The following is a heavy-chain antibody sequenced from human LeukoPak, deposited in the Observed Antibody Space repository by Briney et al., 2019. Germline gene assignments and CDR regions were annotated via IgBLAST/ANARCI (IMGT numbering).Heavy chain of an antibody. Sequence: PGRSLRLSCAASGFIFSSYVMHWVRQAPGKGLEWVAVISYDGSNKYNAVSVKGRFTISRDNSKNTLYLEMNSLRAEDTAVYYCARGVGRTRAPPLDYWGQGTLVTVSS. D-gene: IGHD2-15*01. V-gene: IGHV3-30-3*01. CDR1: GFIFSSYV. CDR2: ISYDGSNK. CDR3: ARGVGRTRAPPLDY. J-gene: IGHJ4*02.